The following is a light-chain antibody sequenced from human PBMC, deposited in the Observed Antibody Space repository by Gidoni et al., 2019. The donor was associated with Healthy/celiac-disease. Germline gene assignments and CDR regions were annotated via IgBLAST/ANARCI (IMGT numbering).Light chain of an antibody. CDR1: SSDVGGYNY. V-gene: IGLV2-14*03. J-gene: IGLJ1*01. Sequence: QSALPQPASVSGSPGQSITISCTGTSSDVGGYNYVSWYHQPPGKAPKLMIYDVSHRPSGVSNRFSGSKSGNTASLTISGLQAEDEADYYCSSYTSSRPVFGTGTKVTVL. CDR3: SSYTSSRPV. CDR2: DVS.